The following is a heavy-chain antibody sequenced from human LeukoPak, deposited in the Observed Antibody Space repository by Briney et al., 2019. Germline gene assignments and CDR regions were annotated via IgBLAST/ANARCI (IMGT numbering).Heavy chain of an antibody. CDR3: ATASRNYYDSSGFI. V-gene: IGHV1-69-2*01. D-gene: IGHD3-22*01. CDR1: GYTFTDYY. CDR2: VDPEDGET. J-gene: IGHJ4*02. Sequence: ASVKISCKVSGYTFTDYYMHWVQQAPGKGLELMGLVDPEDGETIYAEKFQGRVTITADTSTDTAYMELSSLRSEDTAVYYCATASRNYYDSSGFIWGQGTLVTVSS.